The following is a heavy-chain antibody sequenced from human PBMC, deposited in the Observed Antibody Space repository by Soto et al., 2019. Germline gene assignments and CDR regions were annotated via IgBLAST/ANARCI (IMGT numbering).Heavy chain of an antibody. V-gene: IGHV3-30-3*01. CDR1: GFIFSAYA. D-gene: IGHD1-26*01. J-gene: IGHJ5*01. CDR2: VWNDGINK. Sequence: GGSLRLSCAASGFIFSAYAIHWVRQAPGKGLEWVAIVWNDGINKYYADSVKGRFTISRDNFKNTVDLQMNSLRVEDTAVYYCARLAYSNFLGGLDSWGQGTLVTVSS. CDR3: ARLAYSNFLGGLDS.